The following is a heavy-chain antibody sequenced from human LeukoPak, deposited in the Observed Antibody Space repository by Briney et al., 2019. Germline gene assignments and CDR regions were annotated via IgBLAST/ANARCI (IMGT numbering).Heavy chain of an antibody. Sequence: EASVKVSCKTSGYTFTGYYMHWVRQTAGQGVEWMGWMNPNSANTGYAQKFQGKVTMTRRTSRNTACMELSSLTSEDTAVYYCTRGSQAGSTVLEFDYWGQGTLVTVSS. CDR1: GYTFTGYY. D-gene: IGHD4-17*01. CDR3: TRGSQAGSTVLEFDY. V-gene: IGHV1-8*02. J-gene: IGHJ4*02. CDR2: MNPNSANT.